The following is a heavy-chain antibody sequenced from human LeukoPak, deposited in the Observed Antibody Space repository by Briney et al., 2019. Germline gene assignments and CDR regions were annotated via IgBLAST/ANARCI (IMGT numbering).Heavy chain of an antibody. J-gene: IGHJ4*02. CDR2: ISYDGSNK. Sequence: GGSLRLSCAASGFTFSSYAMHWVRQAPGKGLEWVAVISYDGSNKYYADSVKGRFTISRDNSKNTLYLQMNSLRAEDTAVYYCAKDCIVVVTAIHSHFDYWGQGTLVTVSS. CDR1: GFTFSSYA. V-gene: IGHV3-30-3*01. D-gene: IGHD2-21*02. CDR3: AKDCIVVVTAIHSHFDY.